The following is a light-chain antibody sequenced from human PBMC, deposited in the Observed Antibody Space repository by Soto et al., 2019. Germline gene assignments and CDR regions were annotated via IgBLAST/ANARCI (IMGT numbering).Light chain of an antibody. J-gene: IGLJ2*01. CDR2: LNSDGSH. V-gene: IGLV4-69*01. Sequence: QSVLTQSPSASASLGASVKLTCTLSSGHSTYDIAWHQQQPEKGPRFLMKLNSDGSHTRGDGIPDRFSGSSSGAERYLTISRLQSGDEADYYCQTWGTGIQLFGGGTKLTVL. CDR1: SGHSTYD. CDR3: QTWGTGIQL.